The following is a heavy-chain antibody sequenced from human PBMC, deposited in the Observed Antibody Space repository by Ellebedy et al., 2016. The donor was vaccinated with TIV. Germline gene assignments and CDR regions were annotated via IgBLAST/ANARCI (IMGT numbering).Heavy chain of an antibody. CDR2: IHQGGSET. CDR1: GFTFRRFW. V-gene: IGHV3-7*01. J-gene: IGHJ4*02. D-gene: IGHD5-12*01. Sequence: PGGSLSLSCAAYGFTFRRFWMAWVRQAPGKGLEWVATIHQGGSETYYVDSVKGRFTTSRDNSKNSLYLQRTSLRADDTALYYCASAARGSGHYESFWGQGTLVTVSS. CDR3: ASAARGSGHYESF.